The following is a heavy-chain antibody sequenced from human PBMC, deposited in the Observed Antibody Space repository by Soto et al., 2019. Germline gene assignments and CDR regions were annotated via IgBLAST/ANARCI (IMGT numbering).Heavy chain of an antibody. CDR1: GYSFTSTY. J-gene: IGHJ4*02. Sequence: QVQLVQSGAEVKKPGASVRISCRASGYSFTSTYVHWVRQAPGQGPEWMGIINPAGGTTYYAQKFQGRLTITSDTSTDTVFMDLNDLTSEDTAVYFCALKVVTYYDNWGQGTQLTVSS. CDR3: ALKVVTYYDN. CDR2: INPAGGTT. V-gene: IGHV1-46*01. D-gene: IGHD2-21*02.